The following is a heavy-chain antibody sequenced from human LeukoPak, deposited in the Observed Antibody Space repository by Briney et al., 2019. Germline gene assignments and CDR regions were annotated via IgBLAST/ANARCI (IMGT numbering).Heavy chain of an antibody. D-gene: IGHD5-18*01. CDR1: GYTFSSYD. J-gene: IGHJ4*02. Sequence: ASVKVSCKASGYTFSSYDMNWVRQATGQGLEWMGWMNPNSGNTGYAQKFQGRVTMTRNTSIRTAYMELSSLRSEDTVVYYCARGDSTAMAIDYWGQGTPVTVSS. CDR3: ARGDSTAMAIDY. V-gene: IGHV1-8*01. CDR2: MNPNSGNT.